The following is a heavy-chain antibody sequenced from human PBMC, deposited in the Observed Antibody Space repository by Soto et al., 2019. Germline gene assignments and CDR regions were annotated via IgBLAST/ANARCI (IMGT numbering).Heavy chain of an antibody. V-gene: IGHV3-7*01. CDR2: INPGGREK. Sequence: EVQLVESGGGLVQPGGSLRLSCAASGFTFGSYWMSWVGQAPGEGLEWVANINPGGREKNYVDSVKGRFSISRDDAEKSHHLQMNSLRVEDTAVYYCAKYGAGSYGAYALDMWGQGTMVTVSS. CDR3: AKYGAGSYGAYALDM. CDR1: GFTFGSYW. J-gene: IGHJ3*02. D-gene: IGHD3-10*01.